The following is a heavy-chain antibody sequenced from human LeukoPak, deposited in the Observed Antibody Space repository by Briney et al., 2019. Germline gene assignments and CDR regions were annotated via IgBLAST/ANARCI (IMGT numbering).Heavy chain of an antibody. CDR1: GFTVSSNY. J-gene: IGHJ4*02. Sequence: GGSLRLSCAASGFTVSSNYMSWIRQAPGKGLEWVSYISSSGSTIYYADSVKGRFTISRDNAKNSLYLQMNSLRAEDTAVYYCARDMYYYDSSGSFDYWGQGTLVTVSS. CDR2: ISSSGSTI. V-gene: IGHV3-11*01. CDR3: ARDMYYYDSSGSFDY. D-gene: IGHD3-22*01.